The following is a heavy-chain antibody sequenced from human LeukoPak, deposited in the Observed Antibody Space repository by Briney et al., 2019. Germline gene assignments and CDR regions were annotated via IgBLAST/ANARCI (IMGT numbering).Heavy chain of an antibody. CDR3: ARGGDIVVVPAAKLDYYYGMDV. V-gene: IGHV3-7*01. Sequence: GGSLRLSCAASGFTFSSYWMSWVRQAPGKGLEWVATIKQDGSDKYYVDSVKGRFTISRDNAKNSLYLQMNSLRAEDTAVYYCARGGDIVVVPAAKLDYYYGMDVWGQGTTVTVSS. CDR2: IKQDGSDK. CDR1: GFTFSSYW. J-gene: IGHJ6*02. D-gene: IGHD2-2*01.